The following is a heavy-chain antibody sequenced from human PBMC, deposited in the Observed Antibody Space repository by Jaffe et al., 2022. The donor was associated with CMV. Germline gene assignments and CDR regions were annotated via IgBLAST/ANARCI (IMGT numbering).Heavy chain of an antibody. V-gene: IGHV3-23*04. CDR1: GFTFSSYA. D-gene: IGHD2-2*01. CDR2: ISGSGGST. CDR3: AKAGSIVVVPAATRFDP. J-gene: IGHJ5*02. Sequence: EVQLVESGGGLVQPGGSLRLSCAASGFTFSSYAMSWVRQAPGKGLEWVSAISGSGGSTYYADSVKGRFTISRDNSKNTLYLQMNSLRAEDTAVYYCAKAGSIVVVPAATRFDPWGQGTLVTVSS.